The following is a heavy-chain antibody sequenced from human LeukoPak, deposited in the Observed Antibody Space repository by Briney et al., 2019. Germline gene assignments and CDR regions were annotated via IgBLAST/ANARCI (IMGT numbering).Heavy chain of an antibody. J-gene: IGHJ4*02. CDR2: IYYSGTT. D-gene: IGHD2-2*01. Sequence: PSETLSLTCTVSGGSISSGDSHWSWIRQLPGKGLEWIGYIYYSGTTYYNPSLKSRVIMSVDTSKNQFSLKLSSVTTADTAVYYCARDAWGYCSSTTCYGGALDSWGQGTLVTVSS. CDR1: GGSISSGDSH. V-gene: IGHV4-31*03. CDR3: ARDAWGYCSSTTCYGGALDS.